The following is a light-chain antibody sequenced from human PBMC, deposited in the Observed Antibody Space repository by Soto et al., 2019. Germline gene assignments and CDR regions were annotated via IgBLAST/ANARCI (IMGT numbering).Light chain of an antibody. CDR2: DVS. V-gene: IGLV2-14*01. Sequence: QSALTQPASVSGSPGQSITISCTGTSSDVGGYNYVSWYQQHPGKAPKLMIYDVSNRPSGVSNSFSGSKSGNTASLTISGLQAEDEADYYCSSYTSSSTPVVFGGGTKVTVL. CDR3: SSYTSSSTPVV. CDR1: SSDVGGYNY. J-gene: IGLJ2*01.